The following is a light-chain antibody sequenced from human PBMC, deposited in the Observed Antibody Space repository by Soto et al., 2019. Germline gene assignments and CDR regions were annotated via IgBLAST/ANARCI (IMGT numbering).Light chain of an antibody. CDR1: QGISND. CDR3: LQHHSYPWT. Sequence: DIRMTQSPSSLSASIGDRVTITCRASQGISNDLGWYQQKPGPAPKRLISAASTLQSGVPSRFRGSGSGTEFSLTISGLQTEDFATYYCLQHHSYPWTFGQGTKVDIK. J-gene: IGKJ1*01. V-gene: IGKV1-17*01. CDR2: AAS.